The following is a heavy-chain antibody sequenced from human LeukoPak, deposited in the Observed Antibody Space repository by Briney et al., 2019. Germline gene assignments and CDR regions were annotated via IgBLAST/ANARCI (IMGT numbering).Heavy chain of an antibody. V-gene: IGHV3-21*06. J-gene: IGHJ4*02. CDR1: GFTFSSQN. CDR2: ISTSGDST. Sequence: GGSLRLSCAASGFTFSSQNMNWDRQAPGQGLEWVAYISTSGDSTKYADSVEGRFTISRDNAENSLFLLMNSLRVEDTVVYYCVKNGWLDYWGQGILVTVSS. D-gene: IGHD6-19*01. CDR3: VKNGWLDY.